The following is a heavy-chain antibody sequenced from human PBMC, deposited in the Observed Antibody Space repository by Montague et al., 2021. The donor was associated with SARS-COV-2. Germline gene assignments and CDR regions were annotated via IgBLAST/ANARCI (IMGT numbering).Heavy chain of an antibody. J-gene: IGHJ4*02. Sequence: SETRSLTCIVSDDSISSSSYYWGWIRQPPGKGLEYIGSIYYSGSAYYNPSLKSRVTISIDTSKNQFSLKLYSVTAADTAVYYCARGWFSPMLVVVIRGPFDYWGQGALVTVSS. CDR3: ARGWFSPMLVVVIRGPFDY. V-gene: IGHV4-39*07. CDR1: DDSISSSSYY. D-gene: IGHD3-22*01. CDR2: IYYSGSA.